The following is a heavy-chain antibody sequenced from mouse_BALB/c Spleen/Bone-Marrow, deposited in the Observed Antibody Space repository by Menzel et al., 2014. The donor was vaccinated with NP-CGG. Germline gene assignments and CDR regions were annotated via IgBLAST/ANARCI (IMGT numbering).Heavy chain of an antibody. CDR1: GFDFSRYW. J-gene: IGHJ2*01. Sequence: EVKLMESGGGLVQPGGSLKLSCAASGFDFSRYWMSWVRQAPGKGLEWIGEINPDSRTINYSPSLKDKFIISRDSAKNTLYLRLNKVRSEDTALYYCARPDYYGYLNYWGQGTTLTVSS. V-gene: IGHV4-1*02. CDR3: ARPDYYGYLNY. CDR2: INPDSRTI. D-gene: IGHD1-1*01.